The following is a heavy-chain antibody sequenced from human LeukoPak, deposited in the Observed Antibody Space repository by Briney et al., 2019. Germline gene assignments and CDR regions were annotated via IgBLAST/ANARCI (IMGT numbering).Heavy chain of an antibody. CDR3: AKDRGLYYYGSGSYAKFDY. CDR1: GFTFSSYA. V-gene: IGHV3-23*01. CDR2: ISGSAGST. Sequence: GGSLRLSCAASGFTFSSYAMSWVRQAPGKGLEWVSAISGSAGSTYYADSVMGRFTISRDNSKNTLYLQMNSLRAEDTAIYYCAKDRGLYYYGSGSYAKFDYWGQGTLVTVSS. J-gene: IGHJ4*02. D-gene: IGHD3-10*01.